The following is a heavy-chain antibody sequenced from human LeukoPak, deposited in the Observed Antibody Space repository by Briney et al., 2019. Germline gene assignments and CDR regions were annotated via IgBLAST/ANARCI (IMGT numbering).Heavy chain of an antibody. D-gene: IGHD3-9*01. Sequence: SETLSLTCTVSGGSISRSSYYWGWIRQPPGKGLEWIGSIYYSGNTYYNPSLKSRVTISVDTSKNQFSLKLSSVTAADTAVYYCARLAHDRSLTNAFDIWGQGTMVTVSS. V-gene: IGHV4-39*01. CDR2: IYYSGNT. J-gene: IGHJ3*02. CDR1: GGSISRSSYY. CDR3: ARLAHDRSLTNAFDI.